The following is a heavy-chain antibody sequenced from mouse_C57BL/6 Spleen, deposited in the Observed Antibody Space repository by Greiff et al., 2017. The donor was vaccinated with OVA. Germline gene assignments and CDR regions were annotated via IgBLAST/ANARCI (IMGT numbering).Heavy chain of an antibody. CDR3: ARGGTDY. D-gene: IGHD3-3*01. J-gene: IGHJ2*01. CDR2: ISSGSSTI. CDR1: GFTFSDYG. Sequence: EVKLEESGGGLVKLGGSLKLSCAASGFTFSDYGMHWVRQAPEKGLEWVAYISSGSSTIYYADTVKGRFTISRDNAKNTLFLQMTSLRSEDTAMYYCARGGTDYWGQGTTLTVSS. V-gene: IGHV5-17*01.